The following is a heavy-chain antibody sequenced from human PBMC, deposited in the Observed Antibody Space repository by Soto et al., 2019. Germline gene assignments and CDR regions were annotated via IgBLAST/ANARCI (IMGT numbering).Heavy chain of an antibody. CDR2: INPNSGGT. V-gene: IGHV1-2*04. CDR3: ARDGSSSVGGMDV. Sequence: GASVKVSCKASGYTFTGYYMHWVRQAPGQGLEWMGWINPNSGGTNYAQKFQGWVTMTRDTSISTAYMELSRLRSDDTAVYYCARDGSSSVGGMDVWGQGTTVTVSS. CDR1: GYTFTGYY. J-gene: IGHJ6*02. D-gene: IGHD1-26*01.